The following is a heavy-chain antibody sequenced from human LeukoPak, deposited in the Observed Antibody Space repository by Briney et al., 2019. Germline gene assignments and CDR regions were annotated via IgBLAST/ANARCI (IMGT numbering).Heavy chain of an antibody. D-gene: IGHD2-2*01. CDR2: INHSGST. CDR3: ARVNCSSTSCYSSKYYFDY. J-gene: IGHJ4*02. Sequence: SETLSLTCAVYGGSFSGYYWSWIRQPPGKGLEWIGEINHSGSTNYNPSLKSRVTISVDTSKNLFSLKLSSVTAADTAVYYCARVNCSSTSCYSSKYYFDYWGQGTLVTVSS. V-gene: IGHV4-34*01. CDR1: GGSFSGYY.